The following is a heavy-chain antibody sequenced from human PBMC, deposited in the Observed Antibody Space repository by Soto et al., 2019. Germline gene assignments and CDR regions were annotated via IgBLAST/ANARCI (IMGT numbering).Heavy chain of an antibody. Sequence: GESLKISCKGPGYTFTNYWIVWVRQIPGKGLEWMGIIYPGDSDTRYSPSFQGQVTISADRSISTGYLQWSGLKASDTGMYYCARYPALTDYFFHGMDVWGQGTTVTVSS. CDR2: IYPGDSDT. CDR1: GYTFTNYW. J-gene: IGHJ6*02. CDR3: ARYPALTDYFFHGMDV. V-gene: IGHV5-51*01. D-gene: IGHD2-21*02.